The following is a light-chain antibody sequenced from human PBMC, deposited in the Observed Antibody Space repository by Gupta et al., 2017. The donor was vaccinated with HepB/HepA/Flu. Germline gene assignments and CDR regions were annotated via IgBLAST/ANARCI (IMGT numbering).Light chain of an antibody. CDR2: DAS. CDR3: QQDDNLPLT. J-gene: IGKJ4*01. V-gene: IGKV1-33*01. Sequence: DIQMTQSPSSLSASVGDRVTITCQASQDISNYLNWYQQKPGKAPKLLFYDASNLETGVPSRFSGSGSGTDFTFTISSLQPEDIATYYCQQDDNLPLTFGGGTKVEIK. CDR1: QDISNY.